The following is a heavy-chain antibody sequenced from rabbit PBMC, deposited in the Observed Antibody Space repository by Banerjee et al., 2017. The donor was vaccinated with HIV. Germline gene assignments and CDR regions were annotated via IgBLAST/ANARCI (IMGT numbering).Heavy chain of an antibody. CDR3: ARDLAGVIGWNFGL. V-gene: IGHV1S45*01. D-gene: IGHD4-1*01. J-gene: IGHJ6*01. Sequence: QEQLVESGGGLVQPGGSLKLSCKASGFDFSSYGVSWVRQAPGKGLEWIGCIYAGSGNTVYASWAKCRFTISKTSSTTVTLQMTSLTAADTATYFCARDLAGVIGWNFGLWGPGTLVTVS. CDR1: GFDFSSYG. CDR2: IYAGSGNT.